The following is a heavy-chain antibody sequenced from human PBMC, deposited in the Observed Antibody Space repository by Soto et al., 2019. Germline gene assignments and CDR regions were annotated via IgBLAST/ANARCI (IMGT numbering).Heavy chain of an antibody. CDR3: AKVALITGTTLASDAFDI. J-gene: IGHJ3*02. Sequence: GGSLRLSCAASGFTFSSYAMSWVRQAPGKGLEWVSAISGSGGSTYYADSVKGRVTISRDNSKNTLYLQMNSLRDEDTAEYYCAKVALITGTTLASDAFDIWGQGTMVTVSS. D-gene: IGHD1-7*01. CDR2: ISGSGGST. CDR1: GFTFSSYA. V-gene: IGHV3-23*01.